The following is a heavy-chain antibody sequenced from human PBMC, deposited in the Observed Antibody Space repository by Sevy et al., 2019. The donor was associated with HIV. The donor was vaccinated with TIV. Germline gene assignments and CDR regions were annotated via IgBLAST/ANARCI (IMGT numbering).Heavy chain of an antibody. CDR3: AGDLPPLDYYGSGSYYTSDY. Sequence: ASGKVSCKASGYTFTSHGISWVRQAPGQGLEWVGWISTYNDDTKYAQKVQGRVTMTTDTSTTTVFMELRSLRSDDTAIYYCAGDLPPLDYYGSGSYYTSDYWGQGTLVTVSS. V-gene: IGHV1-18*01. CDR1: GYTFTSHG. CDR2: ISTYNDDT. J-gene: IGHJ4*02. D-gene: IGHD3-10*01.